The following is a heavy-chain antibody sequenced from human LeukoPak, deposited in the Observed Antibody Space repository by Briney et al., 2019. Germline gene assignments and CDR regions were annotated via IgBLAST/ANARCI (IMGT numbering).Heavy chain of an antibody. Sequence: GASVKVSCKVSGYTLTELSMHWVRQAPATGREGMGGFDPEDGETIYAQKFQGRVTMTEDTSTDTAYMELSSLRSEDTAVYYCATSLHFGELLAPAFDYWGQGTLVTVSS. D-gene: IGHD3-10*01. CDR1: GYTLTELS. V-gene: IGHV1-24*01. J-gene: IGHJ4*02. CDR3: ATSLHFGELLAPAFDY. CDR2: FDPEDGET.